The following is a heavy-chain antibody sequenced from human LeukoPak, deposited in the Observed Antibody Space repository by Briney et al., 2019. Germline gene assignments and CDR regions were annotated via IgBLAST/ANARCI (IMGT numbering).Heavy chain of an antibody. J-gene: IGHJ4*02. CDR2: ISSSSSYI. CDR3: ARGEWELPFDY. D-gene: IGHD1-26*01. CDR1: GFTFSTYS. V-gene: IGHV3-21*01. Sequence: PGGSLRLSCAASGFTFSTYSMNWVRHAPGKGLEWVSSISSSSSYIFYADSVKGRFTISRDNAKNSLYLQMNSLRAEDTAVYYCARGEWELPFDYWGQGTLVTVSS.